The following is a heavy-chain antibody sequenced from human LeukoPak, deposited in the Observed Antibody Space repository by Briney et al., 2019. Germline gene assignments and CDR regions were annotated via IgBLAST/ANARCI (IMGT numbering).Heavy chain of an antibody. V-gene: IGHV3-11*04. CDR3: ARDPTSDYYMDV. CDR1: GFTFSDYY. D-gene: IGHD3-16*01. J-gene: IGHJ6*03. CDR2: ISSSGSTI. Sequence: GGSLRLSCAPSGFTFSDYYMNWIREAPGKVLEWVSYISSSGSTIYYADSVKGRFTISRDNAKNSLYLQMNSLRAEDTAVYYCARDPTSDYYMDVWGKGTTVTVSS.